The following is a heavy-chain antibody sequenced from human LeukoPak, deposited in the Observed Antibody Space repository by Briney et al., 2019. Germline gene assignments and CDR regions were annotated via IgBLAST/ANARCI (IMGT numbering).Heavy chain of an antibody. CDR1: GGSISSGGYY. V-gene: IGHV4-31*03. J-gene: IGHJ4*02. Sequence: SETLSLTCTVSGGSISSGGYYWSWIRQHPGKGLEWIGYIYYSGSTYYNPSLKSRVTISVDTSKNQFSLKLSSVTAADTAVYYCARRDIVATITDHWGQGTLVTVSS. CDR2: IYYSGST. D-gene: IGHD5-12*01. CDR3: ARRDIVATITDH.